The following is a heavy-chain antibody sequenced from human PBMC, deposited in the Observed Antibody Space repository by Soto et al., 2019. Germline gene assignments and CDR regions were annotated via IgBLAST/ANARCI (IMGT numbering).Heavy chain of an antibody. CDR1: GGSVSSGSYY. J-gene: IGHJ3*02. CDR2: IYYSGST. CDR3: ARGSGPNDAFDI. V-gene: IGHV4-61*01. Sequence: QVQLQESGPGLVKPSETLSLTCTVSGGSVSSGSYYWSWIRQPPGKGLEWIGYIYYSGSTNYNPSLXSXLTISVDPSKNQFSLKLSSVTAADTAVYYCARGSGPNDAFDIWGQGTMVTVSS. D-gene: IGHD2-15*01.